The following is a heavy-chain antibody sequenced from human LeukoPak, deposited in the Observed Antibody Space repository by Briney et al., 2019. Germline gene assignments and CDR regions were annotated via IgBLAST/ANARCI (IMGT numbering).Heavy chain of an antibody. V-gene: IGHV4-59*08. CDR3: ARHLTDYGDANFDS. CDR1: GRSINRYY. J-gene: IGHJ4*02. D-gene: IGHD4-17*01. CDR2: LYYSGKT. Sequence: PSETLSLTCTVSGRSINRYYWSWIRQPPGKGLEWIGYLYYSGKTKYNPSLKSRVTISVDTSKNHISLRLKSVTADDTAVYYCARHLTDYGDANFDSWGQGTLVTVSS.